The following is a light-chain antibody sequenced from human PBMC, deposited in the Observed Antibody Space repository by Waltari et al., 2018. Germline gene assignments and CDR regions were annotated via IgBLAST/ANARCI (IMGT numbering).Light chain of an antibody. J-gene: IGKJ2*01. CDR1: QTLNKF. Sequence: DVQLTQSPSSLSASVGERVTITCRASQTLNKFLNWYRQMPGKAPELLISRVSNLQSGVPSRFSGSGSGTDFSLTISSLQPEDFATYYCHQSYSNPQTFGQGTKLKI. CDR2: RVS. CDR3: HQSYSNPQT. V-gene: IGKV1-39*01.